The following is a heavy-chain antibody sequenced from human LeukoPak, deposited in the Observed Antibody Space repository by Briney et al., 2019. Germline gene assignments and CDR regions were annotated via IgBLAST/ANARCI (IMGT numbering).Heavy chain of an antibody. CDR3: ARAALSTGYSSGWYVY. D-gene: IGHD6-19*01. J-gene: IGHJ4*02. Sequence: ASVKVSCKASGYTFTGYYMHWVRQAPGQGLEWMGWINPNSGGTNYAQKFQGRVTMTRDTSISTAYMELSRLRSDDTAVYYCARAALSTGYSSGWYVYWGQGTLVTVSS. V-gene: IGHV1-2*02. CDR2: INPNSGGT. CDR1: GYTFTGYY.